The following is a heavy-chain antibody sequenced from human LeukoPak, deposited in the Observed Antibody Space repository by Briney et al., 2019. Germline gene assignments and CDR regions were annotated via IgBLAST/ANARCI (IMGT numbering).Heavy chain of an antibody. D-gene: IGHD3-10*01. V-gene: IGHV3-7*04. CDR1: GFTFSTYW. J-gene: IGHJ4*02. CDR3: ARQHRLWFGIDY. Sequence: PGGSLRLSCAASGFTFSTYWMSWVRQAPGKGLEWVANIKEDGREKFCVDSVKGRFTISRDNAQNSLYLQINSLRAEDTAVYYCARQHRLWFGIDYWGQGTLVTVSS. CDR2: IKEDGREK.